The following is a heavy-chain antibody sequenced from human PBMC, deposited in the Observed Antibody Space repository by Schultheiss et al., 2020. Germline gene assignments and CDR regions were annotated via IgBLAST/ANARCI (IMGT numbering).Heavy chain of an antibody. CDR2: INPNSGGT. V-gene: IGHV1-2*02. CDR3: ARDYGAQTNYHYYYGMDV. D-gene: IGHD4-17*01. Sequence: ASVKVSCKASGYTFTGYYMHWVRQAPGQGLEWMGWINPNSGGTNYAQKFQGRVTITADKSTTTAYMKLSSLRSEDTAVYYCARDYGAQTNYHYYYGMDVWGLGTTVTVSS. CDR1: GYTFTGYY. J-gene: IGHJ6*02.